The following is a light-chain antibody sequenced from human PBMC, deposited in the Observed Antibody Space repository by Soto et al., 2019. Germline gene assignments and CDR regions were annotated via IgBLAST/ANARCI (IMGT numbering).Light chain of an antibody. Sequence: EIVMTQSPATLSLSPGERATLSCRASQSVGSSLAWFQQKPGQAPRLLFYGASTRATGIPARFTGSGSGTEFTLTISSLQSEDFAVYYCHQYNDWPRAFGQGTKVDIK. CDR1: QSVGSS. CDR2: GAS. J-gene: IGKJ1*01. V-gene: IGKV3D-15*01. CDR3: HQYNDWPRA.